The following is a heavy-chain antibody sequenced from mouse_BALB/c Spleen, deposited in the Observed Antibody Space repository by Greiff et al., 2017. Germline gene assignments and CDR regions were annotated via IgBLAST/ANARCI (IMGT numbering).Heavy chain of an antibody. J-gene: IGHJ3*01. V-gene: IGHV5-17*02. Sequence: EVHLVESGGGLVQPGGSRKLSCAASGFTFSSFGMHWVRQAPEKGLEWVAYISSGSSTIYYADTVKGRFTISRDNPKNTLFLQMTSLRSEDTAMYYCARGDYDGEAWFAYWGQGTLVTVSA. CDR3: ARGDYDGEAWFAY. CDR2: ISSGSSTI. CDR1: GFTFSSFG. D-gene: IGHD2-4*01.